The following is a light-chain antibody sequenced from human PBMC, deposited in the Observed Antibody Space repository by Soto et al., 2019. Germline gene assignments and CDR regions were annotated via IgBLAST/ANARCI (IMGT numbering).Light chain of an antibody. CDR2: GVT. CDR3: CSYTDGSSLL. CDR1: GSDIGAYNF. V-gene: IGLV2-8*01. Sequence: QSVLAQPPSASGSPGQSVTISCTGSGSDIGAYNFVSWYQQHPGKAPKLMIFGVTERPSGVPDRFFGSKSGNTASLTVSGLQADDEAVYYCCSYTDGSSLLFGGGTKLTVL. J-gene: IGLJ3*02.